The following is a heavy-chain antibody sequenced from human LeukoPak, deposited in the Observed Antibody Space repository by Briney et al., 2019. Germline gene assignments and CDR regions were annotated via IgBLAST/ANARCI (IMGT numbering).Heavy chain of an antibody. CDR2: IYYSGST. Sequence: SGTLSLTCAVSGGSISSSNWWSWVRQPPGKGLEWIGSIYYSGSTYYNPSLKSRVTISVDTSKNQFSLKLSSVTAADTAVYYCARVGYSYGPFDYWGQGTLVTVSS. CDR1: GGSISSSNW. CDR3: ARVGYSYGPFDY. D-gene: IGHD5-18*01. J-gene: IGHJ4*02. V-gene: IGHV4-4*02.